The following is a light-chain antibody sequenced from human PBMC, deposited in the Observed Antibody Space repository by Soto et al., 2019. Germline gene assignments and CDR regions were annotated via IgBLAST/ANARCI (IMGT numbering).Light chain of an antibody. V-gene: IGLV2-14*03. Sequence: QSALTQPASVSGSPVQSISISFSGISTDVATSNFVSWYQHRPGKAPRLILYDVSHRPSGVSDRFSGSKSGDTASLTISGLQLEDEADYYCTSYRRGPLYVFGTGTKVTVL. CDR2: DVS. CDR3: TSYRRGPLYV. CDR1: STDVATSNF. J-gene: IGLJ1*01.